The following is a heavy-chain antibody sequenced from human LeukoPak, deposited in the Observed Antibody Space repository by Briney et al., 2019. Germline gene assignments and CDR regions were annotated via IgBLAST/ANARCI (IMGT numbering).Heavy chain of an antibody. CDR3: ATRGYSYALDY. V-gene: IGHV4-30-2*01. D-gene: IGHD5-18*01. CDR2: IFHSGST. J-gene: IGHJ4*02. CDR1: GGSISSGGYS. Sequence: TSQTLSLTCAVSGGSISSGGYSWSWIRQPPGKGLEWIGYIFHSGSTYYNPSLKNRVTISIDRSKNQFSLKLSSVTAADTAVYYCATRGYSYALDYWGQGTLFPVSS.